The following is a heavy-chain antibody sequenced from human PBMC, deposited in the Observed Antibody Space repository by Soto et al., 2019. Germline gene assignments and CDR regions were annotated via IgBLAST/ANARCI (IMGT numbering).Heavy chain of an antibody. Sequence: EVQLVESGGGLVKPGGSLRLSCAASGFTFSSYSMNWVRQAPGKGLEWVSSISSSSSYIYYADSVKGRFTISRDNAKNSLYLQMNSLRADDTAVYYCARDRVVVVPAAMEGANAFDIWGQGTMVTVSS. CDR3: ARDRVVVVPAAMEGANAFDI. V-gene: IGHV3-21*01. J-gene: IGHJ3*02. D-gene: IGHD2-2*01. CDR1: GFTFSSYS. CDR2: ISSSSSYI.